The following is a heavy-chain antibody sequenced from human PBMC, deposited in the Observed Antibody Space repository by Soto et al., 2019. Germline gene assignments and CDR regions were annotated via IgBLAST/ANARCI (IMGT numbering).Heavy chain of an antibody. Sequence: QVQLVESGGDVVQPGTSLRLSCVGSGFTFRSYVIHWVRQAPGKGLEWVALTSYDGSNNFYGDSVKGRFTISRHNSRKTVELQMDSLRFEDTALYYCARWGTTGGLDVWGQGTLVSVSS. D-gene: IGHD3-16*01. V-gene: IGHV3-33*05. CDR3: ARWGTTGGLDV. CDR1: GFTFRSYV. J-gene: IGHJ4*02. CDR2: TSYDGSNN.